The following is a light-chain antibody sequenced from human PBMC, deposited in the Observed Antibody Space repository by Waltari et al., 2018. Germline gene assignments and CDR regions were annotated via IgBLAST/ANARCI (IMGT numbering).Light chain of an antibody. CDR2: KDT. CDR3: HAAADNNWF. Sequence: YDLTQPFSVSVSPGQTATITCSGDVLAEKNVRWFQQKPGQAPPLILYKDTERPSGIPERFSGSSSGSTVTLTIRGALLEDEADYHCHAAADNNWFFGGGTKLTVL. J-gene: IGLJ2*01. V-gene: IGLV3-27*01. CDR1: VLAEKN.